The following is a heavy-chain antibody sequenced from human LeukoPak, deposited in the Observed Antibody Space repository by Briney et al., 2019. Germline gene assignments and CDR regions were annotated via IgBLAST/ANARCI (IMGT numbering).Heavy chain of an antibody. CDR3: AGVAAAGPRNYFDY. CDR2: IYTSGST. CDR1: GGSISSYY. V-gene: IGHV4-4*07. J-gene: IGHJ4*02. D-gene: IGHD6-13*01. Sequence: SETLSLTCTVSGGSISSYYWSWIRQPAGKGLEWIGRIYTSGSTNYNPSLKSRVTMSVDTSKNQFSLKLSSVTVADTAVYYCAGVAAAGPRNYFDYWGQGTLDTVSS.